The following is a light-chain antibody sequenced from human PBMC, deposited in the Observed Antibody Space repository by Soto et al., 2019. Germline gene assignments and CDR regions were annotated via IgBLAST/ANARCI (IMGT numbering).Light chain of an antibody. CDR1: AGIRSW. Sequence: DIPMTQSQSSVSASVGDRVTITCRASAGIRSWLAWYQQNPGKAPKLLIYAASSLQSGVTSRFSVSGPGTDFNLTISSLQPVYFVTYECEQDNSFPHSFSQGTKLDSK. J-gene: IGKJ2*01. CDR3: EQDNSFPHS. CDR2: AAS. V-gene: IGKV1-12*01.